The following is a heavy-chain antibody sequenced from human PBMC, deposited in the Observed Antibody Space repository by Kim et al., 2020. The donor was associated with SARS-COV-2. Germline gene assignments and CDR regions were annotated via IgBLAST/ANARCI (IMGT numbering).Heavy chain of an antibody. Sequence: SETLSLTCAVYGGSFSGYYWSWIRQPPGKGLEWIGEINHSGSTNYNPSLKSRVTISVDTSKNQFSLKLSSVTAADTAVYYCASWYSSSWYAFDIWGQGTMVTVSS. V-gene: IGHV4-34*01. D-gene: IGHD6-13*01. CDR1: GGSFSGYY. CDR2: INHSGST. J-gene: IGHJ3*02. CDR3: ASWYSSSWYAFDI.